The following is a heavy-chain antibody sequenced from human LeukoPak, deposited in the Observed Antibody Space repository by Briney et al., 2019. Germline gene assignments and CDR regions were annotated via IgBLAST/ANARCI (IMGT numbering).Heavy chain of an antibody. CDR3: ARDLPLGIFGVVTTNWFDP. D-gene: IGHD3-3*01. Sequence: ASVKVSCKASGYTFTSYDISWVRQAPGQGLEWMGWISAYNGNTNYAQKLQGRVTMTTDTSTSTAYMELRSLRSDDTAVYYCARDLPLGIFGVVTTNWFDPWGQGTLVTVSS. V-gene: IGHV1-18*01. J-gene: IGHJ5*02. CDR2: ISAYNGNT. CDR1: GYTFTSYD.